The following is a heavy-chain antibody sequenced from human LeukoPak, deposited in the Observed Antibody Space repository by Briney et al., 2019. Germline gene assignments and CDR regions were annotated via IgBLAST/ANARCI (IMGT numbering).Heavy chain of an antibody. Sequence: PGGSLRLSCAASEFVFSDYYMSWIRQAPGKGLEWVSYISDSGSTIYYAGSVKGRFTISRDNVKNSLYLQMNGLRAEDTAVYYCAREMEGDYGSGTFFDLWGQGNMVTVSS. J-gene: IGHJ4*02. V-gene: IGHV3-11*01. CDR1: EFVFSDYY. CDR3: AREMEGDYGSGTFFDL. D-gene: IGHD3-10*01. CDR2: ISDSGSTI.